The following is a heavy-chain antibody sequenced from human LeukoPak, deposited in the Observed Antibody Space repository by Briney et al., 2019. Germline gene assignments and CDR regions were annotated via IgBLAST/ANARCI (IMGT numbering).Heavy chain of an antibody. Sequence: PGRSLRLSCAASGFTFSSYAMHWVRQAPGKGLEWVAVISYDGSNKYYADSVKGRFTISRDNSKNTLYLQMNSLRAEDTAVYYCARDGSGWYFDYWGQGTLVTVSS. CDR1: GFTFSSYA. CDR3: ARDGSGWYFDY. J-gene: IGHJ4*02. CDR2: ISYDGSNK. V-gene: IGHV3-30*04. D-gene: IGHD6-19*01.